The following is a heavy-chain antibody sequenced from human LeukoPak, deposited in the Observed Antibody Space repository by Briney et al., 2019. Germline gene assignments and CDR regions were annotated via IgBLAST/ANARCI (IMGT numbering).Heavy chain of an antibody. V-gene: IGHV4-59*01. CDR2: IYYSGST. CDR1: GVSISSYY. CDR3: ARDGDY. J-gene: IGHJ4*02. Sequence: SETLSLTCTVSGVSISSYYWSWIRQPPGKGLEWIGYIYYSGSTNYNPSLKSRVTISVDTSKNQFSLKLSSVTAADTAVYYCARDGDYWGQGTLVTVSS.